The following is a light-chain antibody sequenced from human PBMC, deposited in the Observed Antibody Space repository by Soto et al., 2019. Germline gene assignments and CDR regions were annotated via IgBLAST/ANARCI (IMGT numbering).Light chain of an antibody. J-gene: IGKJ1*01. CDR3: QQSYSTPET. Sequence: DIQITQSPCSLSASVGDRVTITCRASQSISSYLNWYQQKPGKAPKLLIYAASSLQSGVPSRFSGSGSGTDFTLTISSLQPEDFATYYCQQSYSTPETFGQGTKVDIK. CDR2: AAS. CDR1: QSISSY. V-gene: IGKV1-39*01.